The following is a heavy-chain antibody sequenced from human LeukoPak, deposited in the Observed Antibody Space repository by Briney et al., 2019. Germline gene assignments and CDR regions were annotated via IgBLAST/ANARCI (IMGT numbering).Heavy chain of an antibody. CDR2: ISGSGGST. Sequence: GGSLRLSCAASGFTFSSYAMSWVRQAPGKGLEWVSAISGSGGSTYYADSVKGRFTNSRDNSKNTLYLQMNSLRAEDTAVYYCASPHCSGGSCYVWDAFDIWGQGTMVTVSS. D-gene: IGHD2-15*01. J-gene: IGHJ3*02. CDR1: GFTFSSYA. V-gene: IGHV3-23*01. CDR3: ASPHCSGGSCYVWDAFDI.